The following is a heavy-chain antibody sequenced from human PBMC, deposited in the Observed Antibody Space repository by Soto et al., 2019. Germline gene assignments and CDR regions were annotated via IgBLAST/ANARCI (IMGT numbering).Heavy chain of an antibody. V-gene: IGHV3-30-3*01. J-gene: IGHJ4*02. CDR3: ARVRCSGGSCYSFSDY. CDR1: GFTFSSYA. D-gene: IGHD2-15*01. Sequence: QVQLVESGGGVVQPGRSLRLSCAASGFTFSSYAMHWVRQAPGKGLEWVAVISYDGSNKYYADSVKGRFTISRDNSKNTLYLQMNSLRAEDKAVYYCARVRCSGGSCYSFSDYWGQGTLVTVSS. CDR2: ISYDGSNK.